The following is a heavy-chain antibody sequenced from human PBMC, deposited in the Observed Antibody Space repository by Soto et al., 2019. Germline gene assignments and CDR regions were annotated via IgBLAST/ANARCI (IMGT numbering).Heavy chain of an antibody. CDR3: AKGLLGPGRAYGMDV. Sequence: QVQLVESGGGVVQPGRSLRLSCAASGFTFSSYGMHWVRQAPGKGLEWVAVISYDGSNKYYADSVKGRFTISRDNSKKTLYLQMNSLRAEDKAAYYCAKGLLGPGRAYGMDVWGQGTTVTVSS. J-gene: IGHJ6*02. CDR2: ISYDGSNK. CDR1: GFTFSSYG. D-gene: IGHD7-27*01. V-gene: IGHV3-30*18.